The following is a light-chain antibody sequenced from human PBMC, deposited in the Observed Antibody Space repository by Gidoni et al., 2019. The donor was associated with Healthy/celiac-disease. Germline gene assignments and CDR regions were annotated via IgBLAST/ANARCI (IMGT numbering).Light chain of an antibody. CDR2: KAS. J-gene: IGKJ1*01. CDR1: QSISSW. V-gene: IGKV1-5*03. CDR3: QQDNYYSGT. Sequence: DIQMTQSPSTLSASVGDRVTITCRASQSISSWLASYQQKPRKAPQLLIHKASSLESGVPSRFRGGGSGDRFPLTISGQQADYFVTYFLQQDNYYSGTFGQGTKVEIK.